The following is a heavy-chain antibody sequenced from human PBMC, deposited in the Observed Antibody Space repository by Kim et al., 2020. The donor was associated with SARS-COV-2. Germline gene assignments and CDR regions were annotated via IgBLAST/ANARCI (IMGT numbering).Heavy chain of an antibody. CDR2: VYYSGST. CDR3: ARVGAVSPINYYYYGMDV. J-gene: IGHJ6*02. D-gene: IGHD2-21*02. CDR1: GDSISSYY. Sequence: SETLSLTCTVSGDSISSYYWSWIRQPPGKGLEWIGYVYYSGSTEYNPSLKSLVTISLDSSNSQFSLRLSSVTAADTATYYCARVGAVSPINYYYYGMDVWGQGTTVTVSS. V-gene: IGHV4-59*01.